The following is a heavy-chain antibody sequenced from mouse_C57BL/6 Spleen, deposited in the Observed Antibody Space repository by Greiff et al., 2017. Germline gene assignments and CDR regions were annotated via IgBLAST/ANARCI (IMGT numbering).Heavy chain of an antibody. J-gene: IGHJ4*01. CDR3: ARDGSSYDYYAMDY. Sequence: EVMLVESGGGLVKPGGSLKLSCAASGFTFSDYGMHWVRQAPEKGLEWVAYISGGSSTIYYADTVKGRFTISRDNAKNTLFLQMTSLRSEDTAMYYCARDGSSYDYYAMDYWGQGTSVTVSS. CDR1: GFTFSDYG. V-gene: IGHV5-17*01. CDR2: ISGGSSTI. D-gene: IGHD1-1*01.